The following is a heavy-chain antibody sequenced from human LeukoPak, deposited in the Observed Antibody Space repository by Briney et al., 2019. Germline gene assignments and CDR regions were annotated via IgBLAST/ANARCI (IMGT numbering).Heavy chain of an antibody. V-gene: IGHV3-30*04. D-gene: IGHD3-22*01. J-gene: IGHJ4*02. CDR2: ISYDGSNK. CDR1: GFTFSSYA. Sequence: GGSLRLSCAASGFTFSSYAMHWVRKAPGKGLEWVAVISYDGSNKYYADSVKGRFTISRDNSKNTLYLQMNSLRAEDTAVYYCARDPSDGSGYYNGYFDYWGQGTLVTVSS. CDR3: ARDPSDGSGYYNGYFDY.